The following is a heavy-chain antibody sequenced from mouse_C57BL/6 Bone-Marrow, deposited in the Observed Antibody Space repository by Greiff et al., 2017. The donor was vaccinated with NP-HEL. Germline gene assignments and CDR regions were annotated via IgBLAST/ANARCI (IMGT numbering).Heavy chain of an antibody. J-gene: IGHJ4*01. CDR1: GYTFTDYY. V-gene: IGHV1-19*01. D-gene: IGHD4-1*02. CDR2: INPYNGGT. CDR3: ASQLGRGGAMDY. Sequence: VQLQQSGPVLVKPGASVKMSCKASGYTFTDYYMNWVKQSHGKSLEWIGVINPYNGGTSYNQKFKGKATLTVDKSSRTAYMELNSLTSEDSAVYYCASQLGRGGAMDYWGQGTSVTVSS.